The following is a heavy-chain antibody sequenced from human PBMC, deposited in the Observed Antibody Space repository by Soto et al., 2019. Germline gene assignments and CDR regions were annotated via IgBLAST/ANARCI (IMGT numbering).Heavy chain of an antibody. Sequence: QVLLQESGPGLVKPSETLSLTCSVSGASITSYYWSWIRQPPGKGLEWIGYNYHSGSPSYNPSLKSRVTISVDTSKNQLSLRLVSVTAADTALYFCAREEFGSCSSTTCLNWFDPWGQGTLVTVSS. CDR3: AREEFGSCSSTTCLNWFDP. D-gene: IGHD2-2*01. J-gene: IGHJ5*02. CDR1: GASITSYY. CDR2: NYHSGSP. V-gene: IGHV4-59*01.